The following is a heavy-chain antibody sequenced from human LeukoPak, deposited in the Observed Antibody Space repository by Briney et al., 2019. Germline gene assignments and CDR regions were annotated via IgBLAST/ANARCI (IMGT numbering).Heavy chain of an antibody. D-gene: IGHD1-26*01. Sequence: ASVKVSCKASGYTFTSYDINWVRQATGQGLEWMGWMNPNSGNTGYAQKFQGRVAMTRNTSISTAYMELSSLRSEDTAVYYCARDSDVVGATTGGDYWGQGTLVTVSS. J-gene: IGHJ4*02. CDR3: ARDSDVVGATTGGDY. CDR1: GYTFTSYD. V-gene: IGHV1-8*01. CDR2: MNPNSGNT.